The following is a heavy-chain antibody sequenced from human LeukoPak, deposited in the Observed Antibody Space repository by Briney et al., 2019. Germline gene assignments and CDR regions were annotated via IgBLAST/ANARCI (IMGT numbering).Heavy chain of an antibody. CDR1: GGSFSGYY. Sequence: SETLSLTCAVYGGSFSGYYWSWIRQPPGKGLEWIGEINHRGSTNYNPSLKSRVTISVDTSKNQFSLKLSSVTAADTAVYYCARAGGRNGYWRSTLWFDPWGQGTLVTVSS. D-gene: IGHD2-2*03. CDR2: INHRGST. J-gene: IGHJ5*02. V-gene: IGHV4-34*01. CDR3: ARAGGRNGYWRSTLWFDP.